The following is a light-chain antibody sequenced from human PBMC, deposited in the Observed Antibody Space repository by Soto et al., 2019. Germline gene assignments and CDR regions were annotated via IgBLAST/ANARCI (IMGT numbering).Light chain of an antibody. CDR2: ARS. J-gene: IGKJ2*01. CDR1: QSVSNY. V-gene: IGKV1-39*01. CDR3: QYSHSFPYT. Sequence: DIQMTQFPPSLPASVGDRVIITCRASQSVSNYLNGYQQKPGKAPSLLIYARSLLHPGVPTRFIGSGSETNFAVDISGLQPDDFGVYIWQYSHSFPYTFGQGTTVEI.